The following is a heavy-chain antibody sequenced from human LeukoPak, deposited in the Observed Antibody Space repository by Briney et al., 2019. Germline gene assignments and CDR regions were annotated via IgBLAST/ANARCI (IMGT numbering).Heavy chain of an antibody. V-gene: IGHV1-2*02. CDR1: GYTFTGYY. CDR3: ARGAARRYGDYGGNWFDP. CDR2: INPNSGGT. J-gene: IGHJ5*02. D-gene: IGHD4-17*01. Sequence: ASVKVSCKASGYTFTGYYMHWVRQAPGQGLEWMGWINPNSGGTNYVQKFQGRVTMTRDTSISTAYMELSRLRSDDTAVYYCARGAARRYGDYGGNWFDPWGQGTLVTVSS.